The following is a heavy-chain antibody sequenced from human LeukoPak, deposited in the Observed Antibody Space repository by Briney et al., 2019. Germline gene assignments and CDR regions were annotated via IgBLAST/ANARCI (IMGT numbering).Heavy chain of an antibody. D-gene: IGHD3-22*01. CDR3: ARHAYYYDRSGSYEAFDI. CDR1: GGSISSYY. CDR2: MYYSGST. V-gene: IGHV4-59*08. Sequence: KPSETLSLTCTVSGGSISSYYWSWIRQPPGKGLEWIGSMYYSGSTNYKPSLKSRVTIPVDTSKNQFSLKLSSVTAADTDVYYCARHAYYYDRSGSYEAFDIWGQGTMVTVSS. J-gene: IGHJ3*02.